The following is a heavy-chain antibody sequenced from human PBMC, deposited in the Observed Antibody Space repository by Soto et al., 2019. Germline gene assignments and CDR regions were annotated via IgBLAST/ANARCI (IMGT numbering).Heavy chain of an antibody. D-gene: IGHD6-13*01. Sequence: TTAKARSKEPGDGFTGKYRSSLLQAPEQLLEWMGWINPNSGGTNYAKKFQGRVTMTRDTSISTAYMELSRLRSDDTAVYYCARDGYSSSWGYDYYYGMDVWGQGTTVTVS. J-gene: IGHJ6*02. V-gene: IGHV1-2*02. CDR1: GDGFTGKY. CDR2: INPNSGGT. CDR3: ARDGYSSSWGYDYYYGMDV.